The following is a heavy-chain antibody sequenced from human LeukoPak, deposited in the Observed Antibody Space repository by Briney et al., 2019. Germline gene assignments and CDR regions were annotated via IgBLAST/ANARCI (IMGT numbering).Heavy chain of an antibody. J-gene: IGHJ6*02. D-gene: IGHD6-13*01. Sequence: PSETLSLTCTVSGGSVSSGSYYWSWVRQPPGKGLEWIGYIYYSGSTNYNPSLKSRVTISVDTSKNQFSLKLSSVTAADTAVYYCARGGSSWYALDYYYGMDVWGQGTTVTVSS. CDR1: GGSVSSGSYY. CDR2: IYYSGST. CDR3: ARGGSSWYALDYYYGMDV. V-gene: IGHV4-61*01.